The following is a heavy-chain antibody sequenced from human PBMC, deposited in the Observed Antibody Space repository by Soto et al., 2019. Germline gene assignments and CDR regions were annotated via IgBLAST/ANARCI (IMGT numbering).Heavy chain of an antibody. Sequence: SCKASGGTFSSYAISWVRQAAGKGLEWVGRIKSKTDGGTTDYAAPVKGRATISRDDSKNTVYLQMNSLKTEDTAVYYCTTGIYYDILTGYHNVAYWGQGALVTVSS. CDR3: TTGIYYDILTGYHNVAY. V-gene: IGHV3-15*01. CDR1: GGTFSSYA. D-gene: IGHD3-9*01. CDR2: IKSKTDGGTT. J-gene: IGHJ4*02.